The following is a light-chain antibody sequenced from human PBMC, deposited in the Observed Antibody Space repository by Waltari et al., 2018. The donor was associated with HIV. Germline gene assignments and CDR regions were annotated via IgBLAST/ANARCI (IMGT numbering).Light chain of an antibody. CDR3: QSYYLSIVV. V-gene: IGLV6-57*04. J-gene: IGLJ2*01. CDR1: SGSIATYY. CDR2: EDN. Sequence: NFMLTQPHSVSDSPGQTVTISCTRSSGSIATYYVQWYQQRPGRAATIWIYEDNKRPFGVSDRFSGSIDSSSNSASLTISGLKTEDEADYYCQSYYLSIVVFGGGTKLTVL.